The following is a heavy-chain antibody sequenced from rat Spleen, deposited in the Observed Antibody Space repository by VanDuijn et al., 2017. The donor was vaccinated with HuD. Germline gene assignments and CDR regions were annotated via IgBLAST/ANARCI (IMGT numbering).Heavy chain of an antibody. CDR1: GFTFSDYA. D-gene: IGHD1-1*01. Sequence: EVQLVESGGGLIQPGRSLKLSCAASGFTFSDYAMAWVRQAPKKGLEWVATIIYDGGSTYYRDSVKGRFTISRHTAESSLNLEMDSLRSEDTATYHCARQHYSAPFDYWGQGVMVTVSS. J-gene: IGHJ2*01. CDR3: ARQHYSAPFDY. CDR2: IIYDGGST. V-gene: IGHV5-17*01.